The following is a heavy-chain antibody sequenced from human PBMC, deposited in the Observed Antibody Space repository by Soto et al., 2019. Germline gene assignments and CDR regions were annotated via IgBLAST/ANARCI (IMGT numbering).Heavy chain of an antibody. J-gene: IGHJ6*02. CDR3: ARAIAVAGPRFYYGMDV. D-gene: IGHD6-19*01. V-gene: IGHV4-34*01. Sequence: QVQLQQWGAGLLKPSETLSLTCAVYGGSFSGYYWSWIRQPPGKGLEWIGEINHSGSTNYNPSLKSRVTISVDTSKNQFSLKLSSVTAADTAVCYCARAIAVAGPRFYYGMDVWGQGTTVTVSS. CDR2: INHSGST. CDR1: GGSFSGYY.